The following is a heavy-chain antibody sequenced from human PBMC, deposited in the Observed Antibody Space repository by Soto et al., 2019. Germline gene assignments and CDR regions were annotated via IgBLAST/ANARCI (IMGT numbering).Heavy chain of an antibody. CDR2: IWYDGSNK. J-gene: IGHJ4*01. CDR1: GFTFSSYG. CDR3: ARDPNPYSDYQPNVLDY. V-gene: IGHV3-33*01. Sequence: QVQLVESGGGVVQPGRSLRLSCTSAGFTFSSYGMHWVRQAPGKGLEWVAVIWYDGSNKYYAGSVKGRFTISRDNSKNTLYLQIDGLRAEDTAVYYCARDPNPYSDYQPNVLDYWGHGTLVTVSS. D-gene: IGHD5-12*01.